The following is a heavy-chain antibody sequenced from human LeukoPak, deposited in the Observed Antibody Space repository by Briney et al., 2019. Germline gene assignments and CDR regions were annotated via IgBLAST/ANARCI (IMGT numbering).Heavy chain of an antibody. Sequence: GGSLRLSCAASGFMFSNHWMTWVRQAPGKGLEWVAVISYDGSNKYYADSVKGRFTISRDNSKNTLYLQMNSLRAEDTAVYYCARDLTNYRGYFDYWGQGTLVTVSS. V-gene: IGHV3-30-3*01. D-gene: IGHD4/OR15-4a*01. CDR3: ARDLTNYRGYFDY. CDR2: ISYDGSNK. J-gene: IGHJ4*02. CDR1: GFMFSNHW.